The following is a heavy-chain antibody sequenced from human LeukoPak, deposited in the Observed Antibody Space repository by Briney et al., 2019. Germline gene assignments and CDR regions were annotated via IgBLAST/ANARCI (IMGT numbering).Heavy chain of an antibody. CDR1: GYTFINDY. CDR2: INPSGGST. V-gene: IGHV1-46*01. J-gene: IGHJ6*02. CDR3: ARQRTSVGMDV. D-gene: IGHD4-17*01. Sequence: GASVKVSCKASGYTFINDYMHWARQAPGQGLEWMGMINPSGGSTTYAQKFQGRVTMTRDMSTSAVYMEVSSLRSEDTAVYYCARQRTSVGMDVWGQGTTVTVSS.